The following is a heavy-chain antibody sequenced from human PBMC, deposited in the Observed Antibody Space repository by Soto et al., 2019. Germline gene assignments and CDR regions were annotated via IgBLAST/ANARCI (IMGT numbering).Heavy chain of an antibody. CDR2: ISHGATRK. Sequence: LRLSCAASRFTFSDYGMHWVRQAPGKGLEWVAGISHGATRKSYSDSVKGRFIISRDNSXXXXXXQXKXLXXXXTAXYYCAKDWVGGSNRYQLDYWGRGTLVTVSS. V-gene: IGHV3-30*18. J-gene: IGHJ4*02. CDR3: AKDWVGGSNRYQLDY. D-gene: IGHD4-4*01. CDR1: RFTFSDYG.